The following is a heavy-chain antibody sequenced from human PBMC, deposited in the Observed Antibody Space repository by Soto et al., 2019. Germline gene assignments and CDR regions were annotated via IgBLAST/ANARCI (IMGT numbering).Heavy chain of an antibody. J-gene: IGHJ4*02. V-gene: IGHV4-31*03. CDR2: IYYSGST. CDR3: ATHPLP. CDR1: GGSISSGGYY. Sequence: QVQLQESGPGLVKPSQTLSLTCTVSGGSISSGGYYWNWIRQHPGKGLEWIGYIYYSGSTYYNPSLKPRVTLSVHTSNTQFSLTLNSVTAAPTAVYYCATHPLPWGQGPLVTVSS.